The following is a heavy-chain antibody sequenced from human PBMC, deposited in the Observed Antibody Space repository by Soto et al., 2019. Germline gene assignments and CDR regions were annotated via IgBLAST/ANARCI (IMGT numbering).Heavy chain of an antibody. Sequence: GSMKLSCAASGLTVRSYRVNWSRHTLVKGLEGVSSIRSGSSYTYYADSAKGRFPISRDNANNNLFLQMDSLTADDSAVYYCARGDKGGFDLWGQRTTVTVSS. CDR3: ARGDKGGFDL. J-gene: IGHJ3*01. D-gene: IGHD2-21*02. V-gene: IGHV3-21*01. CDR2: IRSGSSYT. CDR1: GLTVRSYR.